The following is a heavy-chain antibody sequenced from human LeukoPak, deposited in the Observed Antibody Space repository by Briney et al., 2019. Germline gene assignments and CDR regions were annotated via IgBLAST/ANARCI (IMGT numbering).Heavy chain of an antibody. V-gene: IGHV4-59*08. CDR3: ALGYSYGFDI. D-gene: IGHD5-18*01. Sequence: KPSETLSLTCTVSGGSISSYYWSWIRQPPGKGLEWIGYIYYSGRTNYNPSLKSRVTLSVDTSKNQFSLKLSSVTAADTAVYYCALGYSYGFDIWGQGTMVTVSS. CDR1: GGSISSYY. J-gene: IGHJ3*02. CDR2: IYYSGRT.